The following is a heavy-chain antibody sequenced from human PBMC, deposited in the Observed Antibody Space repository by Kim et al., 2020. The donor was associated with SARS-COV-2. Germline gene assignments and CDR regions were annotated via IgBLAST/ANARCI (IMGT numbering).Heavy chain of an antibody. V-gene: IGHV3-13*01. D-gene: IGHD2-2*01. J-gene: IGHJ5*01. Sequence: GGSLRLSCAASGFSFSNYDMHWVRQVIGKGLEWVSAIGTAGDTYYAGSVKGRFTISRENAKNSLYLQLNSLRAGDTAVYYCARGARYCSIPSCSPRDAWG. CDR3: ARGARYCSIPSCSPRDA. CDR1: GFSFSNYD. CDR2: IGTAGDT.